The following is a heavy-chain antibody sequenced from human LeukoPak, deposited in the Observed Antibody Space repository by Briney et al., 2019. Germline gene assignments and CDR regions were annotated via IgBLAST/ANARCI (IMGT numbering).Heavy chain of an antibody. CDR2: ISGSGGST. J-gene: IGHJ4*02. Sequence: GGSLRLSCAASGITFSSYAMSWVRQAPGKGLEWVSAISGSGGSTYYADSVKGRFTISRDNSKNTLYLQMNSLRAEDTAVYYCARTVVVVPAATDWELERHYYFDYWGQGTLVTVSS. V-gene: IGHV3-23*01. CDR3: ARTVVVVPAATDWELERHYYFDY. CDR1: GITFSSYA. D-gene: IGHD2-2*01.